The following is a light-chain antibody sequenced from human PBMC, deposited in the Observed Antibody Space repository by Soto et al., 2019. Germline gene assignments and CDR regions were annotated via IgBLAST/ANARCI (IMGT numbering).Light chain of an antibody. V-gene: IGKV3-11*01. CDR2: DAS. Sequence: IGLSQSPATLSSSQGEAAALSCSASQYVGTRLAWYQHKPGQAPRLLIYDASNRATGIPARFSGSGSGTDFTLTISSLEPEDFAVYYCQQRSNWPPAPFGQGTRLE. J-gene: IGKJ5*01. CDR3: QQRSNWPPAP. CDR1: QYVGTR.